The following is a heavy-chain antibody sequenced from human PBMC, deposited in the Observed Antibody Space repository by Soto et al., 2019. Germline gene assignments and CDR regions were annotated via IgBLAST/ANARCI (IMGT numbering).Heavy chain of an antibody. D-gene: IGHD3-3*01. V-gene: IGHV4-39*01. Sequence: SETLSLTCTVSGGSISSSSYYWGWIRQPPGKGLEWIGSIYYSGSTYYNPSLKSRVTISVDTSKNQFSLKLSSVTAADTAVYYCETLTIFGVVAFDYWGQGTLVTVSS. CDR1: GGSISSSSYY. CDR3: ETLTIFGVVAFDY. CDR2: IYYSGST. J-gene: IGHJ4*02.